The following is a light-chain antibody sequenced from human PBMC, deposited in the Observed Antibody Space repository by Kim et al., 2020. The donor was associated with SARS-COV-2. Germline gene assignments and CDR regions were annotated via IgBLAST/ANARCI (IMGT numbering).Light chain of an antibody. J-gene: IGLJ2*01. CDR3: QVWDYNTVV. Sequence: SYELTQPPSVSVAPGKTASIPCGGNTIGTTSVHWYQQKPGQAPLLVIYEDNDRPSGIPERFSGSNSGNTATLTISRVEAGDEADYYCQVWDYNTVVFGGGTQLTVL. V-gene: IGLV3-21*04. CDR2: EDN. CDR1: TIGTTS.